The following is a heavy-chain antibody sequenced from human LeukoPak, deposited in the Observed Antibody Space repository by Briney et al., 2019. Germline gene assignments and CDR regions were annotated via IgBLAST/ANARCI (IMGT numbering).Heavy chain of an antibody. CDR2: ISAYNGNT. D-gene: IGHD3-10*01. J-gene: IGHJ3*02. CDR3: AKPLLRFNDAFDM. V-gene: IGHV1-18*01. Sequence: ASVKVSCKASGYTFTSYGISWVRQAPGQGLEWMGWISAYNGNTNYAQKLQGRVTMTTDTSTSTAYMELRSLRAEDTAVYYCAKPLLRFNDAFDMWGQGTMVTVSS. CDR1: GYTFTSYG.